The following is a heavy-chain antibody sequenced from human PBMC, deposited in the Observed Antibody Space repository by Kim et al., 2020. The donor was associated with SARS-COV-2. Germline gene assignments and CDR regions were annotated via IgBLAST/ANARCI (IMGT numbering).Heavy chain of an antibody. V-gene: IGHV4-39*01. Sequence: SETLSLTCTVSGGSISSSSYYWGWIRQPPGKGLEWIGSIYYSGSTYYNPSLKSRVTISVDTSKNQFSLKLSSLTAADTAVYYCARGERQLYQYYFDYWGQGTLVTVSS. J-gene: IGHJ4*02. CDR2: IYYSGST. CDR1: GGSISSSSYY. D-gene: IGHD6-13*01. CDR3: ARGERQLYQYYFDY.